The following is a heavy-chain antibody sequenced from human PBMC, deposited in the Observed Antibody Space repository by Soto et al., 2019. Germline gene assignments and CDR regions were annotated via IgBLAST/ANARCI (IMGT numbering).Heavy chain of an antibody. J-gene: IGHJ3*02. CDR3: AKDRAYCGGDCYSGLEYAFDI. V-gene: IGHV3-30*18. D-gene: IGHD2-21*02. Sequence: GGSLRLSCAASGFTFSSYGMHWFRQAPGKGLEWVAVISYDGSNKYYADSVKGRFTISRDNSKNTLYLQMNSLRAEDTAVYYCAKDRAYCGGDCYSGLEYAFDIWGQGTMVTVSS. CDR2: ISYDGSNK. CDR1: GFTFSSYG.